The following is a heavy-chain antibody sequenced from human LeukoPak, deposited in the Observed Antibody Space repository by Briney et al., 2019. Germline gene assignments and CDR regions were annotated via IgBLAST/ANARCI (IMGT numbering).Heavy chain of an antibody. Sequence: PGRSLRLSCAASGFTFDDYAMHWVRQAPGKGLEWVSGISWNSDSKGYADSVKGRFTISRDNAKNSLYLQMNSLRAEDTALYYCAKRPFPSGWYAYYFDYWGQGTLVTVSS. CDR3: AKRPFPSGWYAYYFDY. CDR2: ISWNSDSK. J-gene: IGHJ4*02. D-gene: IGHD6-19*01. CDR1: GFTFDDYA. V-gene: IGHV3-9*01.